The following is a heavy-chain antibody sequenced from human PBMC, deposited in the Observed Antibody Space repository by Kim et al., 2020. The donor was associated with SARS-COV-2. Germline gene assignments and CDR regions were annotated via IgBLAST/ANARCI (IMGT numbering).Heavy chain of an antibody. Sequence: SETLSLTCAVYGGSFSGYYWSWIRQPPGKGLEWIGEINRGGSTSYNPSLKSRVTISVDTSKNQFSLKLSSVTAADTAVYYCAKSPFYYDSGSNHWGQETLVTVSS. CDR3: AKSPFYYDSGSNH. D-gene: IGHD3-10*01. CDR2: INRGGST. V-gene: IGHV4-34*01. CDR1: GGSFSGYY. J-gene: IGHJ5*02.